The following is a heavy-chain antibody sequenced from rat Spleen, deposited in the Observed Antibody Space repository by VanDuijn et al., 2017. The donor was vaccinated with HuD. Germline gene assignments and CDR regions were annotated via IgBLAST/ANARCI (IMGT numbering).Heavy chain of an antibody. CDR1: GFTFSDYY. CDR2: ISSDGGRN. D-gene: IGHD1-2*01. J-gene: IGHJ3*01. CDR3: AKDKDSSYIYPFAY. V-gene: IGHV5-20*01. Sequence: EVQLVESDGGLVQPGRSLKLSCAASGFTFSDYYMAWVRQAPTKGLEWVTTISSDGGRNFYRDSVKGRFTISRDNAKSSLYLQMNSLRSEDTATYYCAKDKDSSYIYPFAYWGQGTLVTVSS.